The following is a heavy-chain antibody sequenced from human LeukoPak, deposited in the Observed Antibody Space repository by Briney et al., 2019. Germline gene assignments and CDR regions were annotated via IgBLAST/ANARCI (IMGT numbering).Heavy chain of an antibody. J-gene: IGHJ4*02. Sequence: TSETLSLTCTVSGGSISSYYWSWIRQPPGKGLEWIGYIYYSGSTNYNPSLKSRVTISVDTSKNQFSLKLSSVTAADTAVYYCARDVAAAGPHFDYWGQGTLVTVSS. CDR3: ARDVAAAGPHFDY. D-gene: IGHD6-13*01. CDR1: GGSISSYY. CDR2: IYYSGST. V-gene: IGHV4-59*01.